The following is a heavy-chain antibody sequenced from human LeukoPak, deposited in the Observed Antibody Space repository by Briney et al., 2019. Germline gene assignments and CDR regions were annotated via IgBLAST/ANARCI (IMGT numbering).Heavy chain of an antibody. CDR2: IDSGRGSSR. V-gene: IGHV3-48*03. CDR1: GFTFSSYE. CDR3: ARGGPLGDTNRFDF. Sequence: GGSLRLSCAASGFTFSSYEMNWVRQAPGKGLEWVSYIDSGRGSSRKYADSVKGRFTISRDNSQNTVDLHMDSLRAEDTAVYYCARGGPLGDTNRFDFWGQGILVTVSS. D-gene: IGHD1-14*01. J-gene: IGHJ4*02.